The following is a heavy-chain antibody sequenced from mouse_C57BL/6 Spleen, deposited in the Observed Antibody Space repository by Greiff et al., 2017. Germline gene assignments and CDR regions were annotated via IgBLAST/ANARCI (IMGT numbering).Heavy chain of an antibody. CDR1: GYTFTDYY. J-gene: IGHJ4*01. CDR2: IYPGSGNT. CDR3: ARKRVTTTGYYAMDY. V-gene: IGHV1-76*01. Sequence: QVQLKQSGAELVRPGASVKLSCKASGYTFTDYYINWVKQRPGQGLEWIARIYPGSGNTYYNEKFKGKATLTAEKSSSTAYMQLSSLTSEDSAVYFCARKRVTTTGYYAMDYWGQGTSVTVSS. D-gene: IGHD2-2*01.